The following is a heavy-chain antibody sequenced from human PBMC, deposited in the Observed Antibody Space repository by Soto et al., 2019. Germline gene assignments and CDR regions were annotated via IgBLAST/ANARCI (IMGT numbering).Heavy chain of an antibody. V-gene: IGHV1-18*01. CDR3: VMLDKYVTPTPQDA. J-gene: IGHJ6*02. D-gene: IGHD3-16*01. CDR2: ISPYTGNT. CDR1: GYIFGNYG. Sequence: QVQLVQSGDEVKKPGASVKVSCKASGYIFGNYGIAWVRQAPGQGLEWMGWISPYTGNTHPASKAQGRLTRTTATSTSTAYMYLGCRTSDDTAGYYFVMLDKYVTPTPQDAWGQETTVTVSS.